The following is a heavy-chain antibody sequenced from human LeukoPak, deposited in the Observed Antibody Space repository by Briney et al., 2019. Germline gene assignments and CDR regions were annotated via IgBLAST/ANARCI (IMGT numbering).Heavy chain of an antibody. CDR2: ISPGGNTI. V-gene: IGHV3-48*04. D-gene: IGHD4-17*01. CDR3: ARVRGPTVTTMYFDY. CDR1: GFIFRSHG. J-gene: IGHJ4*02. Sequence: GGSLRLSCAGSGFIFRSHGMIWVRQAPGRGLEGVSYISPGGNTIYYADSMKGRFTVSRDDAKNSLSLHMNSLRAEDTAVYYCARVRGPTVTTMYFDYWGQGTLVTVSS.